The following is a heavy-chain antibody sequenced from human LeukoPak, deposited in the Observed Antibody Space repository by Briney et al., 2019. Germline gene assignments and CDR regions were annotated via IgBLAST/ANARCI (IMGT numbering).Heavy chain of an antibody. D-gene: IGHD2-15*01. CDR3: ARGGCSGGSCYATYYYYYGMDV. J-gene: IGHJ6*02. V-gene: IGHV1-2*04. CDR1: GYTFTGYY. Sequence: ASVKVSYKASGYTFTGYYMHWVRQAPGQGLEWMGWINPNSGGTNYAQKFQGWVTMTRDTSISTAYMELSRLRSDDTAVYYCARGGCSGGSCYATYYYYYGMDVWGQGTTVTVSS. CDR2: INPNSGGT.